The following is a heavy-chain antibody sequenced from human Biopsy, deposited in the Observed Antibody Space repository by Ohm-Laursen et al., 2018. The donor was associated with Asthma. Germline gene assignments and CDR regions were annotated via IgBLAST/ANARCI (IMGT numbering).Heavy chain of an antibody. CDR1: GYNFISFA. CDR3: ARTYYDFLTGQVKDVFGV. J-gene: IGHJ3*01. D-gene: IGHD3-9*01. CDR2: VNTGNGDT. V-gene: IGHV1-3*04. Sequence: SVKVSCNASGYNFISFAIHWVRQAPGQRLEWMGCVNTGNGDTKYSQKFQGRVTITRDTSASTAYMELRSLRSEDTATYYCARTYYDFLTGQVKDVFGVWGQGTMVTVSS.